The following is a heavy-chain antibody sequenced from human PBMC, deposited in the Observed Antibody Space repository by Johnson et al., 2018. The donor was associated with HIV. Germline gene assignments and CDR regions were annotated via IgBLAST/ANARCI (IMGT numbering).Heavy chain of an antibody. J-gene: IGHJ3*02. CDR3: ARQTTVVSGDAFDI. V-gene: IGHV3-11*04. CDR1: GFSFSDYY. CDR2: ISGSGTNI. D-gene: IGHD4-23*01. Sequence: QVQLVESGGGLVKPGGSLRLSCAASGFSFSDYYMSWIRQAPGKGLEWVSYISGSGTNIYYADSVKGRFTIPRDNAKKSLFLQMNSLRAGDTAVYYCARQTTVVSGDAFDIWGQGTMVTVSS.